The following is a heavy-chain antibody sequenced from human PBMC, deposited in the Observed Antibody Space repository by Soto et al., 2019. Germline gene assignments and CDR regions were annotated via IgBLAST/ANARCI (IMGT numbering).Heavy chain of an antibody. V-gene: IGHV3-33*01. CDR1: GFTFSSYG. Sequence: QVQLVESGGGVVQPGRSLRLSCAASGFTFSSYGMHWVRQAPGKGLERVAVIWYDGTNKYYADSVKGRFTISRDNSKNTRYLQMNSLRVEDTAVYYCARDRDSSSLDYWGQGTLVTVSS. J-gene: IGHJ4*02. D-gene: IGHD6-13*01. CDR2: IWYDGTNK. CDR3: ARDRDSSSLDY.